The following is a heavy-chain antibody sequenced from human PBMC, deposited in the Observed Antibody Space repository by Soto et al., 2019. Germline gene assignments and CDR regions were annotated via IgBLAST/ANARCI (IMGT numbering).Heavy chain of an antibody. CDR1: GGSIGSYY. Sequence: QVQLQESGPGLVKPSETLSLTCTVSGGSIGSYYWSSIRQPPGKGLEWIGYIYYSGSTNYNPSLKSRVSISVDTSKNQFSLKLSAMTAADTAVYYCARRYGSSFDYWGQGTLVTVSS. V-gene: IGHV4-59*08. CDR3: ARRYGSSFDY. D-gene: IGHD6-13*01. J-gene: IGHJ4*02. CDR2: IYYSGST.